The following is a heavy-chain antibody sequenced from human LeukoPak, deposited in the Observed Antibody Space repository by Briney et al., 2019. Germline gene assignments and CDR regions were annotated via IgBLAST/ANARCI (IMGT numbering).Heavy chain of an antibody. CDR1: GFTFSSYS. V-gene: IGHV3-21*01. CDR2: ISSTSNYI. Sequence: GGSLRLSCVASGFTFSSYSMTWVRQAPGKGLEWVSSISSTSNYIYYADSVKGRFTISRDNAKNSLYLQMNSLRAEDTAVYYCASKRKQQLVPYDAFDIWGQGTMVTVSS. D-gene: IGHD6-13*01. CDR3: ASKRKQQLVPYDAFDI. J-gene: IGHJ3*02.